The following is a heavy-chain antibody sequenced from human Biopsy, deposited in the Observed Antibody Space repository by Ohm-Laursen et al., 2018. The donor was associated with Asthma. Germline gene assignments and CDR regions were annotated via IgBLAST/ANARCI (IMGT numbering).Heavy chain of an antibody. D-gene: IGHD3-3*01. J-gene: IGHJ4*02. CDR2: TYYTGTT. CDR1: GGSISGFY. V-gene: IGHV4-59*01. Sequence: SDTLSLTCTVSGGSISGFYWSWIRQPPGKGLEWIGYTYYTGTTNYNPSLKSRVSISVDTSKNQFSLKLTSVTAADTAVYYCARDFGGWYYFDNWGQGSLVTVSS. CDR3: ARDFGGWYYFDN.